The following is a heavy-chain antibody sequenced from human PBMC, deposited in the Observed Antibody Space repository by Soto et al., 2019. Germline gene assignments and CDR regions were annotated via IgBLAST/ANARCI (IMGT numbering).Heavy chain of an antibody. CDR2: IDPSDSYT. CDR3: ARHPIYDSSGSPIDY. D-gene: IGHD3-22*01. V-gene: IGHV5-10-1*01. J-gene: IGHJ4*02. Sequence: GESLKISCKGSGYSFTSYWISWVRQMPGKGLEWMGRIDPSDSYTNYSPSFQGHVTISADKSISTAYLQWSSLKASDTAMYYCARHPIYDSSGSPIDYWGQGTLVTVSS. CDR1: GYSFTSYW.